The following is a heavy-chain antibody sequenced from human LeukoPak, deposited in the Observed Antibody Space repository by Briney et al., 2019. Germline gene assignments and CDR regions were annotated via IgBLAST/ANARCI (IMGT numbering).Heavy chain of an antibody. D-gene: IGHD4-17*01. V-gene: IGHV3-11*01. CDR2: ISSSDSTI. CDR3: ARGWTVTTREYYYGMDV. J-gene: IGHJ6*02. CDR1: GFTLSDYF. Sequence: GGSLRLSCAASGFTLSDYFMNWIRQAPGKGLEWVSYISSSDSTIYYADSVKGRFTISRDNAKNSLYLQMNSLRAEDTAVYYCARGWTVTTREYYYGMDVWGQGTTVTVSS.